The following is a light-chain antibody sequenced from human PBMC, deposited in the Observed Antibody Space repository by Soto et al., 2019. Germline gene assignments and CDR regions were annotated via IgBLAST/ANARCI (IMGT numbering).Light chain of an antibody. V-gene: IGKV1-13*02. J-gene: IGKJ4*01. Sequence: AIQLTQSPSSLSASVGDRVTITCRASQGISSALAWYQQKPGKAPKLLIYDASSLESGVPSRFSGSGSGTDFTLTISSLQPEEFSTYFCQQCNIYPVPCGGGTKVEIK. CDR1: QGISSA. CDR2: DAS. CDR3: QQCNIYPVP.